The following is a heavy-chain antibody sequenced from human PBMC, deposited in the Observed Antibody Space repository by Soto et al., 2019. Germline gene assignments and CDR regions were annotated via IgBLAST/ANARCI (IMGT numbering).Heavy chain of an antibody. CDR2: ISDSGGST. CDR3: AKRAAITMKYFDF. CDR1: GFTFSSYG. V-gene: IGHV3-23*01. Sequence: PGGSLRLSCTASGFTFSSYGMSWVRQAPGKGLEWVSGISDSGGSTYYADSVKGRFTTSRDNSKNTVYLQMDSLRAEDTAIYYCAKRAAITMKYFDFWGQGALVTVSS. D-gene: IGHD2-2*02. J-gene: IGHJ4*02.